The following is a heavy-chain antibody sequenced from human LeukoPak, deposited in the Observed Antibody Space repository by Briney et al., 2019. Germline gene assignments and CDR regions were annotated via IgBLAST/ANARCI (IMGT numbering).Heavy chain of an antibody. J-gene: IGHJ3*02. CDR3: ATSSSWPYDAFDI. V-gene: IGHV3-21*01. CDR2: ISSSSSYI. Sequence: GGSLRLSCAASGFTFSSYSMNWVRQAPGKGLGWFSSISSSSSYIYYADSVKGRFTISRDNAKNSLYLQMNSLRAEDTAVYYCATSSSWPYDAFDIWGQGTMVTVSS. D-gene: IGHD6-13*01. CDR1: GFTFSSYS.